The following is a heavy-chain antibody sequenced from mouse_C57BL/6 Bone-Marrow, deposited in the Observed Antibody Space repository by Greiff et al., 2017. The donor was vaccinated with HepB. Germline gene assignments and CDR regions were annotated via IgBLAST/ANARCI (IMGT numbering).Heavy chain of an antibody. CDR1: GFTFSSYT. Sequence: EVQVVESGGGLVKPGGSLKLSCAASGFTFSSYTMSWVRQTPEKRLEWVATISGGGGNTYYPDSVKGRFTISRDNAKNTLYLQMSSLRSEDTALYYCARQGLSTTVVATYYYARDYWGQGTSVTVSS. V-gene: IGHV5-9*01. D-gene: IGHD1-1*01. J-gene: IGHJ4*01. CDR3: ARQGLSTTVVATYYYARDY. CDR2: ISGGGGNT.